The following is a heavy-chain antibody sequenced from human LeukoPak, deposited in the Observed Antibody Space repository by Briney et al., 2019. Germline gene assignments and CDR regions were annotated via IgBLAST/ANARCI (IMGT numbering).Heavy chain of an antibody. Sequence: ASVTVSCKASGYTFTSYAMHWVRQAPGQRLEWIGWINAGNGNTKYSQKFQGRVTITRDTSASTAYMELSSLRSEDTAVYYCARDGYCSSTSCSNWFDPWGQGTLVTVSS. CDR1: GYTFTSYA. D-gene: IGHD2-2*03. J-gene: IGHJ5*02. CDR2: INAGNGNT. V-gene: IGHV1-3*01. CDR3: ARDGYCSSTSCSNWFDP.